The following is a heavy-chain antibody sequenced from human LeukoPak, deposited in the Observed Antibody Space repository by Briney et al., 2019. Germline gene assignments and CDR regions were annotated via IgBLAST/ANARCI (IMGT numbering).Heavy chain of an antibody. V-gene: IGHV3-21*01. Sequence: PGGSLRLSCAASGFTFSSYSMNWVRQAPGKGLEWVSSISSSSSHIYYADSVKGRFTISRDNAKNSLYLQMNSLRAEDTAAYYCARDLKLLWFGELLDDAFDIWGQGTKVTVSS. CDR2: ISSSSSHI. J-gene: IGHJ3*02. CDR1: GFTFSSYS. D-gene: IGHD3-10*01. CDR3: ARDLKLLWFGELLDDAFDI.